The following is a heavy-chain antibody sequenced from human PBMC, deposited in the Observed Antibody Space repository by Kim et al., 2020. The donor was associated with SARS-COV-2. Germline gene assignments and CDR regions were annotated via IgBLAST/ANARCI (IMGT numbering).Heavy chain of an antibody. J-gene: IGHJ4*02. CDR3: AKDRTTGWYDGGLDY. V-gene: IGHV3-23*03. CDR1: GFVFSSYA. Sequence: GGSLRLSCAASGFVFSSYAMSWVRQAPGKGLEWVSVIYSDDTNTYYADSVKGRFTISRDNSKNTLYLQMDSLKADDTAVYYCAKDRTTGWYDGGLDYWGRGTLVTVSS. CDR2: IYSDDTNT. D-gene: IGHD6-19*01.